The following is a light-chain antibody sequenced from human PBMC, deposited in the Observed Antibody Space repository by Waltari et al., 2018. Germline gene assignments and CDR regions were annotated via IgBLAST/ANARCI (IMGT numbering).Light chain of an antibody. CDR2: GNN. CDR3: HSRDASGVGGS. Sequence: SSELTQDPTVSVAMGQTVRITCQGDSRRSYYASWYQQRPGQAPILVFSGNNHRPSGVPDRFSGSSSDNTAVLTITGAQAEDEASYYCHSRDASGVGGSFGGGTKLTVL. V-gene: IGLV3-19*01. J-gene: IGLJ2*01. CDR1: SRRSYY.